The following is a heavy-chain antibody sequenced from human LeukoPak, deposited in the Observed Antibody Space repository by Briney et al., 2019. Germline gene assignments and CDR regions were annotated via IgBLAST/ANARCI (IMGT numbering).Heavy chain of an antibody. CDR3: TRVTSWRTGFDY. CDR2: ITWNSDDM. CDR1: GFSFEAYG. V-gene: IGHV3-9*01. Sequence: PGRSLRLSCGASGFSFEAYGMYWVRQAPGKGLEWVSGITWNSDDMAYADSVKGRFTISRDNAKNCLYLQMNSLTVEDTALYYCTRVTSWRTGFDYWGQGTLVTVSS. J-gene: IGHJ4*02. D-gene: IGHD1-1*01.